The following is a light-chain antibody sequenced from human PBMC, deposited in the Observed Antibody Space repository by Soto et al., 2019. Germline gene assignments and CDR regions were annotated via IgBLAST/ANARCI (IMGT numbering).Light chain of an antibody. CDR2: GAS. Sequence: EIVLTQSPATLSVSPGERATLSCRASQSVNNNLAWYQQRPGQTPRLLIYGASTRATGIPARFSGSGSGTDFTLTISSLQPEDFAVYYCQQHNNWPLTFGQGTKVDIK. V-gene: IGKV3D-15*01. J-gene: IGKJ1*01. CDR3: QQHNNWPLT. CDR1: QSVNNN.